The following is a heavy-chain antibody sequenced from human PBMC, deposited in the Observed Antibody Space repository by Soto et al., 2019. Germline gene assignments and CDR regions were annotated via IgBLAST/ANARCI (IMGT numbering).Heavy chain of an antibody. CDR2: INVGNGGT. CDR1: GYTFTTYP. D-gene: IGHD2-15*01. V-gene: IGHV1-3*05. CDR3: ATVRGGYCSGGSCPGAWFDP. Sequence: QVQLVQSGAEEKKPGASVKVSCKASGYTFTTYPMNWLRQAPGQRPEWMGWINVGNGGTKYSQKFQGRVSITRDTSAGTAYIQLSRLRSDDTAVYYCATVRGGYCSGGSCPGAWFDPWGHGTLVTVT. J-gene: IGHJ5*02.